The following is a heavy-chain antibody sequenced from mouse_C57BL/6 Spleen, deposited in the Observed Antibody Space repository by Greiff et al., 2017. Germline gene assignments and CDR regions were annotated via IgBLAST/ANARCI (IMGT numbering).Heavy chain of an antibody. CDR1: GYTFTSYW. CDR3: ARGGGYYAMDY. Sequence: QVQLQQPGAELVKPGASVKLSCKASGYTFTSYWMQWVKQRPGQGLEWIGEIDPSDSYTNYNQKFKGKATLTVDTPSSKAYMQLSSLTSEDSAVYYCARGGGYYAMDYWGQGTSVTVSS. CDR2: IDPSDSYT. J-gene: IGHJ4*01. V-gene: IGHV1-50*01.